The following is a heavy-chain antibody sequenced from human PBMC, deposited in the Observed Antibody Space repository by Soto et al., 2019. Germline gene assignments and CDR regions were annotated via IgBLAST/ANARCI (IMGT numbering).Heavy chain of an antibody. D-gene: IGHD3-10*01. CDR3: ARLTYLSRNSHKAERFYYGMDV. CDR2: INHSGST. Sequence: SETLSLTCAVYGRSFSNFYWSWIRQPPGKGLEWIGEINHSGSTNYNPSLKSRVTMSIDTSRNQFSLKLSSVTAADTAVYYCARLTYLSRNSHKAERFYYGMDVWGQGTTVTVSS. J-gene: IGHJ6*02. CDR1: GRSFSNFY. V-gene: IGHV4-34*01.